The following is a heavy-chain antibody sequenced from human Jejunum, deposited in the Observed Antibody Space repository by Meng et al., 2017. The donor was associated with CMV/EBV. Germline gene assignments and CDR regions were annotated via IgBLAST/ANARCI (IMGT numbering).Heavy chain of an antibody. CDR1: GFTFSNYA. V-gene: IGHV3-30*04. J-gene: IGHJ3*01. CDR2: ISYDGTDK. CDR3: AREWGYYNSGDAFDL. D-gene: IGHD3-10*01. Sequence: GFTFSNYAMHWVRQAPGTGLEWVAVISYDGTDKYYADSLRGRFTISRDNSKSTLYLQMNSLRGEDTAVYYCAREWGYYNSGDAFDLWGQGTMVTVSS.